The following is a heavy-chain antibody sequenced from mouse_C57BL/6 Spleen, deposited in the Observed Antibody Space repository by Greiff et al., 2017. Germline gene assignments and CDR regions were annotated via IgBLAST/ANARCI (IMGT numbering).Heavy chain of an antibody. Sequence: VKLMESGAELVRPGASVTLSCKASGYTFTDYEMHWVKQTPVHGLEWIGAIDPETGGTAYNQKFKGKAILTADKSSSTAYMELRSLTSEDSAVYYCTKGENTTVPWFAYWGQGTLVTVSA. V-gene: IGHV1-15*01. CDR2: IDPETGGT. CDR1: GYTFTDYE. D-gene: IGHD1-1*01. CDR3: TKGENTTVPWFAY. J-gene: IGHJ3*01.